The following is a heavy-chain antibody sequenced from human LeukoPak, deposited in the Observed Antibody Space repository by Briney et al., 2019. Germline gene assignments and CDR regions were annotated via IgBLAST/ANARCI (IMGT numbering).Heavy chain of an antibody. D-gene: IGHD3-22*01. CDR1: GFSFRDFW. CDR2: ISGSGGST. CDR3: AKDPKTYYYDSSGYLNWFDP. V-gene: IGHV3-23*01. Sequence: PGGSLRLSCAASGFSFRDFWMTWVRQAPGKGLEWVSAISGSGGSTYYADSVKGRFTISRDNSKNTLYLQMNSLRAEDTAVYYCAKDPKTYYYDSSGYLNWFDPWGQGTLVTVSS. J-gene: IGHJ5*02.